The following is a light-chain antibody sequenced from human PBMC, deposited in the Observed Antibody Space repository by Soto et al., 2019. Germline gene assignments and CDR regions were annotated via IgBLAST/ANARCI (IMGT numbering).Light chain of an antibody. CDR3: QSYDSSLRV. V-gene: IGLV1-40*01. CDR2: GNS. J-gene: IGLJ1*01. Sequence: SVLTHPPSVSGAPGQRVTISCTGSSSNIGAGYDVHWYQQLPGTAPKLLIYGNSNRPSGVPDRFSGSKSGTSASLAITGLQAEDEADYYCQSYDSSLRVFGTGTKVTV. CDR1: SSNIGAGYD.